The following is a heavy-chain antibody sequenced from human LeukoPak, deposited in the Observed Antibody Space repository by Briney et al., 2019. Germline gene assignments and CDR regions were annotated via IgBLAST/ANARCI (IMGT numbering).Heavy chain of an antibody. V-gene: IGHV3-73*01. J-gene: IGHJ5*02. Sequence: GGSLRLSCAASGFTFSGSAIHWVRQSSGKGLEWVGHIDRKDNFYATTSAASVTGRFTISRDDSKNTAYLQMNSLKTEDTALYYCTRDSGTYNWLDPWGQGTLVTVSS. CDR2: IDRKDNFYAT. D-gene: IGHD1-26*01. CDR3: TRDSGTYNWLDP. CDR1: GFTFSGSA.